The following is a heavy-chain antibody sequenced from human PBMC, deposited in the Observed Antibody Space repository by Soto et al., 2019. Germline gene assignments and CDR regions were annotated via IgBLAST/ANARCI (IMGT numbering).Heavy chain of an antibody. V-gene: IGHV3-33*01. Sequence: QVQLVESGGGVVQPGRSLRLSCAASGFTFSSYGMHWVRQAPGKGLEWVAVIWYDGSNKYYADSVKGRFTISRDNSKNTLYLQMNSLRAEDTAVYYCARAIQSGETYYYGMDVWGQGTTVTVSS. CDR2: IWYDGSNK. J-gene: IGHJ6*02. CDR3: ARAIQSGETYYYGMDV. D-gene: IGHD5-12*01. CDR1: GFTFSSYG.